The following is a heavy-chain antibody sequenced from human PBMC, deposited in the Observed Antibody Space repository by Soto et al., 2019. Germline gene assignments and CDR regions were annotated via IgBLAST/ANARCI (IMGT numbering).Heavy chain of an antibody. CDR3: DRLLPTVSYPADP. D-gene: IGHD4-17*01. Sequence: MSVKSTVADGSISSGDYYRSRISQPPGEGLEWIGYIYYSGSTYYNPSLKSRVTISVDTSKNQFSLKLSSVTAADTAVYYCDRLLPTVSYPADPWGHGTLVPVS. CDR2: IYYSGST. J-gene: IGHJ5*02. CDR1: DGSISSGDYY. V-gene: IGHV4-30-4*08.